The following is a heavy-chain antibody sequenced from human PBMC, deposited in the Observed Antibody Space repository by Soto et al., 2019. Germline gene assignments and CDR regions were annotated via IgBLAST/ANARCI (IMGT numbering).Heavy chain of an antibody. D-gene: IGHD3-3*01. CDR1: GFSFSTFA. J-gene: IGHJ5*02. Sequence: QAYLVESGGGVVQPGRSLRLSCAASGFSFSTFALHWVRQAPGEGLEWVALISHDGRNEKYAESVKGRFTISRDNSKNTVYMQMDSLRLEDTGVYYCARDGLPDDFRSGGSWFDPWGQGTQVTVSS. V-gene: IGHV3-30-3*01. CDR3: ARDGLPDDFRSGGSWFDP. CDR2: ISHDGRNE.